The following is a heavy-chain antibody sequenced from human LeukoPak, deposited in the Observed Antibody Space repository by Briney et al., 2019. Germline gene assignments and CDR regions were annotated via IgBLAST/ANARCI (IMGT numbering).Heavy chain of an antibody. CDR2: ISAYTGHT. J-gene: IGHJ4*02. D-gene: IGHD6-19*01. CDR1: GNTFTSYG. Sequence: ASVKVSCKASGNTFTSYGISWVRQAPGQGVEWMGWISAYTGHTDYPQKLQGRVTMTMDTSTSTTYMDLRSLRSEDTAVYYCARSFSSGWYFDYWGQGTLVPVSS. CDR3: ARSFSSGWYFDY. V-gene: IGHV1-18*04.